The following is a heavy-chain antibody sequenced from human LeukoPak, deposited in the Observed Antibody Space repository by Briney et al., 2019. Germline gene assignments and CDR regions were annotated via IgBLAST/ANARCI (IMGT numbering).Heavy chain of an antibody. CDR3: ANAGSSGYPSDY. V-gene: IGHV3-30*02. D-gene: IGHD3-22*01. CDR2: IRYDGSNK. Sequence: PGGSLRLSCAASGFTFSSYGMHWVRQAPGKGLEWVAFIRYDGSNKYYAYSVKGRFTISRDNSKNTLYLQMNSLRTEDTSVDYCANAGSSGYPSDYWGQGTLVTVSS. J-gene: IGHJ4*02. CDR1: GFTFSSYG.